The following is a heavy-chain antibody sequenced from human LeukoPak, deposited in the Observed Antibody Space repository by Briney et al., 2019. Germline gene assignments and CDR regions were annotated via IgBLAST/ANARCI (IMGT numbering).Heavy chain of an antibody. D-gene: IGHD3-10*01. CDR1: GGSISSSSYH. J-gene: IGHJ4*02. CDR2: MSYSGAT. CDR3: XRHXRXVLXVPVARGDYFDY. Sequence: PSETLSLTCTVSGGSISSSSYHWGWIRQSPGEGLQWITSMSYSGATYYNPSLQSRVTISVDTSKNQFSLKLYSVTAADTAVYYXXRHXRXVLXVPVARGDYFDYLGQGTLVTVSS. V-gene: IGHV4-39*01.